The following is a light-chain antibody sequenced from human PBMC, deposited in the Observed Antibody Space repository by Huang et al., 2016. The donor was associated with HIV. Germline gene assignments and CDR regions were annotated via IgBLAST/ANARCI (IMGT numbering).Light chain of an antibody. J-gene: IGKJ5*01. Sequence: IVLTQSPGTLSVSPGERAALSGRASQSISRSYLVWYQQKPGQAPRLLIYGASSRATGIPDRFSGSGSGRDFTLTISRLEPEDFAVYFCQQYHSSPVTFGQGTRLEMK. CDR1: QSISRSY. V-gene: IGKV3-20*01. CDR2: GAS. CDR3: QQYHSSPVT.